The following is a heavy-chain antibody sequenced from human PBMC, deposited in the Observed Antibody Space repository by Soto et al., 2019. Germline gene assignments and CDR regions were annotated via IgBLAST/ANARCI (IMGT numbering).Heavy chain of an antibody. V-gene: IGHV1-69*01. CDR2: IIPIFGTA. CDR1: GGTFSSYA. J-gene: IGHJ4*02. CDR3: AGGLEAEKFPSYCGGDCDKNDY. Sequence: QVQLVQSGAEVKKPGSSVKVSCKASGGTFSSYAISWVRQAPGQGLEWMGGIIPIFGTANYAQKFQGRVTITADESTSTAYMELSSLRSEDTAVYYCAGGLEAEKFPSYCGGDCDKNDYWGQGTLVTVSS. D-gene: IGHD2-21*02.